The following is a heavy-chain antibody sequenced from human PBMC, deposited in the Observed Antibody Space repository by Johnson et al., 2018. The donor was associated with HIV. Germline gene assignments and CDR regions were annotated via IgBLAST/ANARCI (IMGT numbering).Heavy chain of an antibody. Sequence: VQLVESGGGVVRPGGSLRLSCAASGFTFDDYGMSWVLQAPGKGLEWVSGINWNGGSTGYADSVKGRFTISRDNANNSLYLQMNSLRAEDTALYYWARKGERGIAVAEDAFDIWGQGTMVTVSS. CDR2: INWNGGST. V-gene: IGHV3-20*04. CDR3: ARKGERGIAVAEDAFDI. CDR1: GFTFDDYG. J-gene: IGHJ3*02. D-gene: IGHD6-19*01.